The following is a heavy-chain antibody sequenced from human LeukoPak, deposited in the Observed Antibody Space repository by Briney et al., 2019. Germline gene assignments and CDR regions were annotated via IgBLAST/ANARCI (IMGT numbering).Heavy chain of an antibody. V-gene: IGHV3-23*01. J-gene: IGHJ4*02. CDR3: AKQLYYYDSSAYSPHYYFDY. D-gene: IGHD3-22*01. CDR2: IDKSGGTT. CDR1: GFTFSSYD. Sequence: PGGSLRLSCAASGFTFSSYDMRWVRQAPGKGLEWVSSIDKSGGTTYYADSVKGRFTISRDNSKNTLYLQMNSLRAEDTAVYYCAKQLYYYDSSAYSPHYYFDYWGQGTLVTVSS.